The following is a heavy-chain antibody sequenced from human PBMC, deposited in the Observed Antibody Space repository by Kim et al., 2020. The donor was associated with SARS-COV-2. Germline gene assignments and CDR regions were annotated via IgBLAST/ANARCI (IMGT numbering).Heavy chain of an antibody. V-gene: IGHV2-70*01. CDR2: IDWDDDK. CDR1: GFSLSTSGMC. J-gene: IGHJ3*02. Sequence: SGPTLVKPTQTLTLTCTFSGFSLSTSGMCVSWIRQPPGKALEWLALIDWDDDKYYSTSLKTRLTISKDTSKNQVVLTMTNMDPVDTATYYCAGYYDSSGYYPFSAFDIWGQGTMVTVSS. D-gene: IGHD3-22*01. CDR3: AGYYDSSGYYPFSAFDI.